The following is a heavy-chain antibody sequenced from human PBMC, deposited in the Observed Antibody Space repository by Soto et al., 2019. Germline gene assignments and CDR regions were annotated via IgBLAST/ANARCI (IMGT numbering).Heavy chain of an antibody. CDR1: GGSFSGYY. D-gene: IGHD2-15*01. CDR3: ARVLVVVAATHNWFDP. CDR2: INHSGST. V-gene: IGHV4-34*01. Sequence: QVQLQQWGAGLLKPSETLSLTCAVYGGSFSGYYWRWIRQPPGKGLEWIGEINHSGSTNYNPSLKSRVTISVDTSKNQFSLKLSSVTAADTAVYYGARVLVVVAATHNWFDPWGQGTLVTVSS. J-gene: IGHJ5*02.